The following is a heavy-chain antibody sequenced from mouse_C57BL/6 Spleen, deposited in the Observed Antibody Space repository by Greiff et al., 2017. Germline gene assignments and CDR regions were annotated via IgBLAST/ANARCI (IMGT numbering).Heavy chain of an antibody. D-gene: IGHD1-3*01. CDR3: ARKVVGAMDY. V-gene: IGHV1-47*01. J-gene: IGHJ4*01. CDR1: GYTFTTYP. CDR2: FHPYNDAT. Sequence: VKLMESGAELVKPGASVKMSCKASGYTFTTYPIEWMKQNHGKSLEWIGNFHPYNDATKYNGKFKGKATLTVEKSSSTVYLELSRLTSDDSAVYYGARKVVGAMDYWGQGTSVTVSS.